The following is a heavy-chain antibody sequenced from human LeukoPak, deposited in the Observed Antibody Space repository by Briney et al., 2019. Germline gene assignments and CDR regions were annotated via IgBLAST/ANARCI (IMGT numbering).Heavy chain of an antibody. CDR2: IYYSGST. V-gene: IGHV4-61*05. J-gene: IGHJ4*02. CDR3: ARHESAGGGVWIK. Sequence: KPSETLSLTCSVSGGSISSTTYYWGWIRQPPGKGLEWIGYIYYSGSTNYNPSLKSRVTISVDTSKNQVSLKVGSVTAADTAVYYCARHESAGGGVWIKWGQGTLVTVSS. D-gene: IGHD5-12*01. CDR1: GGSISSTTYY.